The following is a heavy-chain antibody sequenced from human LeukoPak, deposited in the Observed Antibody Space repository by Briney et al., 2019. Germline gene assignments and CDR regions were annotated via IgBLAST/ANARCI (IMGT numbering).Heavy chain of an antibody. Sequence: SQTLSLTFAISGDSVSNNNVAWNWIRQSPSRGLEWLGRTYYRSKWYNDYAVSVKSRITINPDTSKNQFSLQLQSVTPEDTAVYYCARDMDYYASGTYYNSRWFDPWGQGTLVTVSS. D-gene: IGHD3-10*01. CDR1: GDSVSNNNVA. CDR2: TYYRSKWYN. J-gene: IGHJ5*02. CDR3: ARDMDYYASGTYYNSRWFDP. V-gene: IGHV6-1*01.